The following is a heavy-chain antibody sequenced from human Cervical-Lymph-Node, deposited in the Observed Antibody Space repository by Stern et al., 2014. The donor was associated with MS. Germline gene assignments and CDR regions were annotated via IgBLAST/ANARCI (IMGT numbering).Heavy chain of an antibody. Sequence: VQLVESGGGLVKPGGSLRLSCAASGFTFSDYYMSWIRQAPGKGLAWVSYISSSSSYTNYADSVKGRFTISRDNAKNSLYLQMNSLRAEDTAVYYCARYLLYYYYGMDVWGQGTTVTVSS. CDR3: ARYLLYYYYGMDV. CDR2: ISSSSSYT. D-gene: IGHD2/OR15-2a*01. V-gene: IGHV3-11*06. J-gene: IGHJ6*02. CDR1: GFTFSDYY.